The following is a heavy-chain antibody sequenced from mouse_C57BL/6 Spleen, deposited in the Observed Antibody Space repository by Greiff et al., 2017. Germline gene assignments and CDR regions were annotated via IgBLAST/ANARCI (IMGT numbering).Heavy chain of an antibody. D-gene: IGHD2-4*01. Sequence: QVQLQQSGAELVRPGASVKLSCKASGYTFTSYGMRWVKQRTGQGLEWIGEIYPGSGNTYYNEKFKGKATLTADKSSSTAYLELSSLTSEDSAVYYCARGRDYEVDYWGQGTTLTVSS. CDR1: GYTFTSYG. J-gene: IGHJ2*01. V-gene: IGHV1-81*01. CDR3: ARGRDYEVDY. CDR2: IYPGSGNT.